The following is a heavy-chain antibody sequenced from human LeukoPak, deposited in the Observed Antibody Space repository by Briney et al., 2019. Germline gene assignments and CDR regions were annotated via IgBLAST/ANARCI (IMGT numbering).Heavy chain of an antibody. V-gene: IGHV4-34*01. CDR1: GGSFSGYY. J-gene: IGHJ4*02. CDR2: INHSGST. CDR3: AREEAAAGHFDY. D-gene: IGHD6-13*01. Sequence: SETLSLTCAVYGGSFSGYYWSWIRQPPGKGLEWIGEINHSGSTNYNPSLQSRVTISVDTSKNQFSLKLSSVTAADTAVYYCAREEAAAGHFDYWGQGTLVTVSS.